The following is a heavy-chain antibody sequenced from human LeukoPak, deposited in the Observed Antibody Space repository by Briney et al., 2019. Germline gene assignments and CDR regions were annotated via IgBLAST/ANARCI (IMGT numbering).Heavy chain of an antibody. CDR3: ARANYYNSSGRTLDY. J-gene: IGHJ4*02. CDR2: ISYDGSNK. Sequence: GGSLRLSCAASGFTFRSYGMHWVRQAPGKGVEWVAVISYDGSNKYYADSVKGRFTINRDNSKNTLYLQMNSLSAEETAVYYCARANYYNSSGRTLDYWGQGTLVTVSS. D-gene: IGHD3-22*01. CDR1: GFTFRSYG. V-gene: IGHV3-30*03.